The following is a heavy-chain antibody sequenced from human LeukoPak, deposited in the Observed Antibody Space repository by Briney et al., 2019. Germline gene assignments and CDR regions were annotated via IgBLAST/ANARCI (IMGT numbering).Heavy chain of an antibody. CDR3: ARLPFMITFGGVISDY. D-gene: IGHD3-16*02. V-gene: IGHV4-34*01. Sequence: PSETLSLTCAVYGGSFSGYYWSWIRQPPGKGLEWIGEINHSGSTNYNPSLKSRVTISVDTSKNQFSLKLSSVTAADTAVYYCARLPFMITFGGVISDYWGQGTLVTVSS. CDR1: GGSFSGYY. J-gene: IGHJ4*02. CDR2: INHSGST.